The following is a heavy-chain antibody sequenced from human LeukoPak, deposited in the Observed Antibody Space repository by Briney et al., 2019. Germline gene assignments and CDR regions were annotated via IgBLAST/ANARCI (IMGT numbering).Heavy chain of an antibody. V-gene: IGHV4-31*03. J-gene: IGHJ4*02. CDR1: GGSISSSVYY. Sequence: SQTLSLTCTVSGGSISSSVYYWSWIRQNPGKGLEWIGYIYNSGRTYYNPSLASRITISVDSSMNQFSLKLTSVTAADTAVCYCARRTDYWGQGTLVTVSS. CDR2: IYNSGRT. CDR3: ARRTDY.